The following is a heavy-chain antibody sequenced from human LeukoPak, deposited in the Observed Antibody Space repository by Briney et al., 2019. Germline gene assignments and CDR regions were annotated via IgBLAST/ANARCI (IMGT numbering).Heavy chain of an antibody. J-gene: IGHJ4*02. CDR2: INYGGTT. CDR1: GFTVSSNY. CDR3: ARYVVSGSGRYYFDY. V-gene: IGHV4-59*05. Sequence: PGGSLRLSCAASGFTVSSNYMSWVRQAPGRELEWTASINYGGTTYYKPSLKSRVTISVDTSKNHFSLRLSSVTAADTAVYLCARYVVSGSGRYYFDYWGQGSLVTVSS. D-gene: IGHD3-10*01.